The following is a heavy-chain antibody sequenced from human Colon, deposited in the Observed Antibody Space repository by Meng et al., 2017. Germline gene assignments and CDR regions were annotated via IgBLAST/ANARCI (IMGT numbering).Heavy chain of an antibody. V-gene: IGHV4-31*03. CDR2: IHYSGST. CDR3: ARDVGATNIEAAEY. J-gene: IGHJ4*02. Sequence: QVQLQESGPGLVKPSQTLSLTCTVSGGSISSGGYYWSWIRQHPGKGLEWIGYIHYSGSTYYNPSLKSRVTISVDTSKNQFSLKLTSVTAADTAVYYCARDVGATNIEAAEYWGQGTLVTVSS. CDR1: GGSISSGGYY. D-gene: IGHD1-26*01.